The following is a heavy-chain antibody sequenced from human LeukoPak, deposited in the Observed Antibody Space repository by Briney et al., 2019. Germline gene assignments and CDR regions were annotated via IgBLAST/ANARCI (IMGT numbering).Heavy chain of an antibody. J-gene: IGHJ5*02. CDR1: GGSISSSSYY. V-gene: IGHV4-39*07. D-gene: IGHD2/OR15-2a*01. CDR3: ARASILNGWFDP. CDR2: IYYSGST. Sequence: SETLSLTCTVSGGSISSSSYYWGWIRQPPGKGLEWIGSIYYSGSTYYNPSLKSRITISVDTSKNQFSLKLSSVTAADTAVYYCARASILNGWFDPWGQGTLVTVSS.